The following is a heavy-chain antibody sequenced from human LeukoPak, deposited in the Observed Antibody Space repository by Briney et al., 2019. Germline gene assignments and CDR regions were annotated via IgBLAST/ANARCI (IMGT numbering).Heavy chain of an antibody. CDR1: GFTFSSYS. V-gene: IGHV3-21*01. J-gene: IGHJ4*02. CDR2: ISSSSSYI. CDR3: AREALYCSGGSCYDY. Sequence: GGSLRLSCAASGFTFSSYSMNWVRQAPGKGLEWVSSISSSSSYIYYADSVKGRFTISRDNSKNTLYLQMNSLRAEDTAVYYCAREALYCSGGSCYDYWGQGTLVTVSS. D-gene: IGHD2-15*01.